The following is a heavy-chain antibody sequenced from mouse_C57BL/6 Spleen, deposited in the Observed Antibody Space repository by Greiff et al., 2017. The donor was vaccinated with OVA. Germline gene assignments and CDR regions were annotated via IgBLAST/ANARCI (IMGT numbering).Heavy chain of an antibody. CDR2: ISDGGSYT. Sequence: EVKLVESGGGLVKPGGSLKLSCAASGFTFSSYAMSWVRQTPEKRLEWVATISDGGSYTYYPDNVKGRFTISRDNAKNNLYLQMSHLKSEDTAMYYCARREGGLSYVWYFDVWGTGTTVTVSS. CDR3: ARREGGLSYVWYFDV. CDR1: GFTFSSYA. V-gene: IGHV5-4*03. D-gene: IGHD1-1*01. J-gene: IGHJ1*03.